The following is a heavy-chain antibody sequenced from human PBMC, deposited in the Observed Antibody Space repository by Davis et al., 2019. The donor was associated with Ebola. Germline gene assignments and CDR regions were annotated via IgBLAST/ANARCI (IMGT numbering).Heavy chain of an antibody. V-gene: IGHV4-34*01. D-gene: IGHD5-18*01. CDR1: GGPISDYY. J-gene: IGHJ6*02. Sequence: SETLSLTCAVSGGPISDYYWSWIRQPPGKGLEWIWEINHSGSTNYNPSLKSRVTISVDTSKNQFSMKLSSVTAADTAVYYWATESLDTAIYYYYGMDVWGQGTTVTVSS. CDR2: INHSGST. CDR3: ATESLDTAIYYYYGMDV.